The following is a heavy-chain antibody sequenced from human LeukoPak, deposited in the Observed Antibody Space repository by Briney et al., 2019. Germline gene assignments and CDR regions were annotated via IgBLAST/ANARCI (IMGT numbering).Heavy chain of an antibody. D-gene: IGHD5-12*01. CDR3: AKDSATQDYLDY. CDR2: ISYDGSNK. Sequence: GGSLRLSCAASGFTFSSYGMHWVRQAPGKGLEWVAVISYDGSNKYYADSVKGRFTISRDNSKNTLYLQTNSLRAEDTGVYYCAKDSATQDYLDYWGQGSLVTVSS. V-gene: IGHV3-30*18. CDR1: GFTFSSYG. J-gene: IGHJ4*02.